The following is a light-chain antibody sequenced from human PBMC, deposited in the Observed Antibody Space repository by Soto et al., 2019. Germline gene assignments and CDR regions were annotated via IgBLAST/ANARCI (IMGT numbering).Light chain of an antibody. CDR1: QSISSW. V-gene: IGKV1-5*03. J-gene: IGKJ4*01. CDR2: KAS. CDR3: QQYNSYPLT. Sequence: DLQMTQSPSTLSASVGDRVTTTCRASQSISSWLAWYQQKPGKAPKLLIYKASSLESGVPSRFSGSGSGTEFTLSISSLQPDDFATYYCQQYNSYPLTFGGGTKVEIK.